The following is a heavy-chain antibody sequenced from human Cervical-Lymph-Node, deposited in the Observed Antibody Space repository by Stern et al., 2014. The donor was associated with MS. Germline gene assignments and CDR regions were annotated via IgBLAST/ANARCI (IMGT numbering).Heavy chain of an antibody. J-gene: IGHJ4*02. V-gene: IGHV3-48*02. D-gene: IGHD5-12*01. CDR3: ARDGNRGYDMDY. CDR2: ISSRSESI. CDR1: GLTLSNYH. Sequence: EVQLVESGGGLVQPGGSLRLSCAGSGLTLSNYHMDWVRQAPGKGLEWVAYISSRSESIYHADSVKGRFTISRDNAKNLVYLQMNSLREEDTAVYYCARDGNRGYDMDYWGQGTLVTVSS.